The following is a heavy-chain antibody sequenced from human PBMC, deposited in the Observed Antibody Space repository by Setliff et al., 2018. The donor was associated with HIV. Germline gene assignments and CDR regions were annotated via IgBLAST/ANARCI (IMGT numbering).Heavy chain of an antibody. CDR3: ARSSTPDTRAYYPDY. J-gene: IGHJ4*02. V-gene: IGHV4-38-2*01. Sequence: SETLSLTCAVSGYSISSGYFWGWIRQPPGKGLEWIGEIYHGGSTNYNSSLKSRVTISVDKSKNQFSLKLTSVTAADTAVYYCARSSTPDTRAYYPDYWGQGTLVTVSS. CDR1: GYSISSGYF. CDR2: IYHGGST. D-gene: IGHD3-22*01.